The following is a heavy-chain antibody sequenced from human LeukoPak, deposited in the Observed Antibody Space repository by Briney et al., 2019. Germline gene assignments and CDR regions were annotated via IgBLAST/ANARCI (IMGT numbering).Heavy chain of an antibody. CDR3: ARIANYYYYMDV. J-gene: IGHJ6*03. CDR1: GYTFTSYA. V-gene: IGHV1-3*03. D-gene: IGHD6-13*01. Sequence: ASVKVSCKASGYTFTSYAMHWVRQAPGQRLEWMGWINAGNGNTKYSQEFQGRVTITRDTSASTAYMELSSLRSEDTAVYYCARIANYYYYMDVWGKGTTVTVSS. CDR2: INAGNGNT.